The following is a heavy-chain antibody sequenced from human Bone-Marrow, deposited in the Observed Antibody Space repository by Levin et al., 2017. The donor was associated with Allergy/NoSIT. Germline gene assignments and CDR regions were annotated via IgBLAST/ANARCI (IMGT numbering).Heavy chain of an antibody. Sequence: SQTLSLTCSVSGVSGSISSHYWSWIRQSPGKGLEWIVYIYHSGSTNYNPSLEDRADIRVDTSFSQFSLRLRSVSAADTAVYYCARGLGEWFGEIFHVSWGPGIQVTVSS. D-gene: IGHD3-10*01. CDR1: GVSGSISSHY. CDR3: ARGLGEWFGEIFHVS. J-gene: IGHJ5*02. V-gene: IGHV4-59*11. CDR2: IYHSGST.